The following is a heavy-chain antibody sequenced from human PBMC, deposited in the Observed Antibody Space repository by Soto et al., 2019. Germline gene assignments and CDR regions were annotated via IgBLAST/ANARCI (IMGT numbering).Heavy chain of an antibody. D-gene: IGHD3-10*01. V-gene: IGHV1-3*01. J-gene: IGHJ5*02. CDR3: ARENLYSPYYYGSGNWFDP. CDR2: INAGNGNT. CDR1: GYSFTSYA. Sequence: GASVKVSWKASGYSFTSYAMHWVRQAPGQRLEWMGWINAGNGNTKYSQKFQGRVTITRDTSASTAYMELSSLRSEDTAVYYCARENLYSPYYYGSGNWFDPWGQGTQVTVSS.